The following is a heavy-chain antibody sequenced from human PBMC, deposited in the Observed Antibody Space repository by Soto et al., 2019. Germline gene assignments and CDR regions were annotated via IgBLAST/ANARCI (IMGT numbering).Heavy chain of an antibody. CDR1: GNSVSSKSAA. CDR2: TYYRSKWNN. CDR3: ARGHSGTMDV. V-gene: IGHV6-1*01. D-gene: IGHD3-10*01. J-gene: IGHJ6*02. Sequence: SQTLSLTCAISGNSVSSKSAAWNWIRQSPSRGLEWLGRTYYRSKWNNNYAVSVKSRITINPDTSKNQFSLQVNSVTPEDTAVYFCARGHSGTMDVCGQGTTVTVYS.